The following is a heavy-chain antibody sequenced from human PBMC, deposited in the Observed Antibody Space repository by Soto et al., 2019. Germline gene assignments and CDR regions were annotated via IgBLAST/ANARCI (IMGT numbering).Heavy chain of an antibody. CDR2: IKQDGSEK. J-gene: IGHJ4*02. CDR3: AREGYCSGGSCYDFDY. D-gene: IGHD2-15*01. V-gene: IGHV3-7*01. CDR1: GFTFSSYW. Sequence: EVQLVESGGGLVQPGGSLRLSCAASGFTFSSYWMSWVRQAPGKGLEWVANIKQDGSEKYYVDSVKGRFTISRDNAKNSLYLQMNSLRAEDTAVYYCAREGYCSGGSCYDFDYWGQGTLVTVSS.